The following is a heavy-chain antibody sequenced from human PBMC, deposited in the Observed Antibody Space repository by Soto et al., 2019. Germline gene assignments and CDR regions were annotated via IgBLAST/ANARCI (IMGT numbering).Heavy chain of an antibody. CDR2: IYYSGST. CDR1: GGSLNAYF. D-gene: IGHD6-19*01. V-gene: IGHV4-59*01. J-gene: IGHJ4*02. CDR3: ARGVARQWADY. Sequence: PSETLSRTCTVPGGSLNAYFWTWIRQPPGKGLEWIGYIYYSGSTNYNPSLKSRVSISLHTSKNQFPLKLSPVTAADTAVYYCARGVARQWADYWGQGTLVTVSS.